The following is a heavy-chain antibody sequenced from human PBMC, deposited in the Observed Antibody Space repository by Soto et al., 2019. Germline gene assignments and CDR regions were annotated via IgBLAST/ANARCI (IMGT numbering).Heavy chain of an antibody. D-gene: IGHD5-18*01. CDR1: VGSISSYY. V-gene: IGHV4-59*01. CDR2: IYYSGST. Sequence: PSETLCLSCTVSVGSISSYYWHWIRQPPGKGLEWIGYIYYSGSTNYNPSLKSRVTISVDTSKNQFSLKLSSVTAADTAVYYCARDRGTDMVTGFDYWGQGTLVTVSS. CDR3: ARDRGTDMVTGFDY. J-gene: IGHJ4*02.